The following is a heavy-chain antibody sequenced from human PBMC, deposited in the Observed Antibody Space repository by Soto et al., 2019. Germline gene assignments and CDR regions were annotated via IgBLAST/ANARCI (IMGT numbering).Heavy chain of an antibody. Sequence: SQTLSLTCAISGDSVSSNSAAWNWIRQSPSRGLEWLGRTYYRSKWYNDYAVSVKSRITINPDTSKDQFSLKLNSVTPEDTAVYYCARDPVAVAVSYYGMDVWGQGTTVTVSS. CDR3: ARDPVAVAVSYYGMDV. J-gene: IGHJ6*02. CDR2: TYYRSKWYN. V-gene: IGHV6-1*01. D-gene: IGHD6-19*01. CDR1: GDSVSSNSAA.